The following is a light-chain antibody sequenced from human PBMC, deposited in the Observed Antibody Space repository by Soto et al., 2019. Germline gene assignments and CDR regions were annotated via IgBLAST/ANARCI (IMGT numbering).Light chain of an antibody. J-gene: IGKJ1*01. CDR2: ATS. CDR3: QQYSSSWT. CDR1: QSVSSSF. Sequence: EIVLTQSPGTLSLSLVQRATLSCMASQSVSSSFLAWYQQTPGQAPRLLIDATSSRATGIPGRFSGSGSGTDFTLTISRLEPEDFAVYYCQQYSSSWTFGQGTKVDIK. V-gene: IGKV3-20*01.